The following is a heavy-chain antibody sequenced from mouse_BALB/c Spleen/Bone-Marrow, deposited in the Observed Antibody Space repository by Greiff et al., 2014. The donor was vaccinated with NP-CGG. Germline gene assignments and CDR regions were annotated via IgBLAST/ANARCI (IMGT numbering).Heavy chain of an antibody. Sequence: VQLQQSGAELVEPGASVKLSCTASGFNIKDTYMHWVEQRPEQGLGLIGRIDPANGNTKYDPKFQGKATITADTSSNAAYLQLSSLTSEDTAVYYCAREDYGNSYAMDYWGQGTSVTVSS. CDR1: GFNIKDTY. V-gene: IGHV14-3*02. CDR3: AREDYGNSYAMDY. J-gene: IGHJ4*01. D-gene: IGHD2-1*01. CDR2: IDPANGNT.